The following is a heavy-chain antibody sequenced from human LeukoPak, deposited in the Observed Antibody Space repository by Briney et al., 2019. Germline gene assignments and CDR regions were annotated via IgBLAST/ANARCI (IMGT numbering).Heavy chain of an antibody. J-gene: IGHJ3*02. V-gene: IGHV3-23*01. Sequence: GGSLRLSCAASGFSFSSYAMSWVRQAPGKGLEWVSAISSRSDGTWNVDSVRGRFTISRDNSKNTLYLQMNGLRAEDTALYYCVRDRRFPDDVFDIWGQGTMVTVSS. CDR1: GFSFSSYA. D-gene: IGHD2-21*01. CDR2: ISSRSDGT. CDR3: VRDRRFPDDVFDI.